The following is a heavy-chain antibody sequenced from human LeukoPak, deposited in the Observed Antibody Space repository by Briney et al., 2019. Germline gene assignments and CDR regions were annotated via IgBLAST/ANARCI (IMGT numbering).Heavy chain of an antibody. CDR2: IYSGGST. CDR3: AKGDCSSTSCHGGY. J-gene: IGHJ4*02. D-gene: IGHD2-2*01. Sequence: GGSLRLSCAASGFTVSSNYMSWVRQAPGKGLEWVSVIYSGGSTYYADSVKGRFTISRDNSKNTLYLQMNSLRAEDTAVYYCAKGDCSSTSCHGGYWGQGTLVTVSS. CDR1: GFTVSSNY. V-gene: IGHV3-66*01.